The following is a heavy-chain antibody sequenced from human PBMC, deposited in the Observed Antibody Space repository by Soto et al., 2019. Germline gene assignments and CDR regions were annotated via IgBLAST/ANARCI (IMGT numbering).Heavy chain of an antibody. J-gene: IGHJ5*02. CDR1: GGIFSSYA. Sequence: SVKVSCKATGGIFSSYAINWVRQAPGQGLEWMGGIIPIFGTTNYTQKFQGRVTITADDSTSTAYMKLSGLRSDDTAVYYCARGLKREVLGVDFIDNWFDPWGQGTRVTVSS. V-gene: IGHV1-69*13. CDR2: IIPIFGTT. CDR3: ARGLKREVLGVDFIDNWFDP. D-gene: IGHD3-3*01.